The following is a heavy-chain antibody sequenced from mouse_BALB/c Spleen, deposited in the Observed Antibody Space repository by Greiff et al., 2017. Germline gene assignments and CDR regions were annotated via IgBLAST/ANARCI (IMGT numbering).Heavy chain of an antibody. CDR3: ARGELRRGYYAMDY. Sequence: EVKLQESGPELVKPGASMKISCKASGYSFTGYTMNWVKQSHGKNLEWIGLINPYNGGTSYNQKFKGKATLTVDKSSSTAYMELLSLTSEDSAVYYCARGELRRGYYAMDYWGQGTSVTVSS. CDR1: GYSFTGYT. V-gene: IGHV1-18*01. J-gene: IGHJ4*01. CDR2: INPYNGGT. D-gene: IGHD2-12*01.